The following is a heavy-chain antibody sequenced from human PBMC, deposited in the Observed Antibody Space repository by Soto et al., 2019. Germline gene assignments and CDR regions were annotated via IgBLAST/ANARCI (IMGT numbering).Heavy chain of an antibody. CDR3: ARGGYAARPGTYYYGMDV. V-gene: IGHV4-30-2*01. CDR2: IYHSGST. Sequence: QLQLQESGSGLVKPSQTLSLTCAVSGGSISSGGYSWSWIRQPPGKGLEWIGYIYHSGSTYYNPSLKSRVTISVDRSKNQFSLKLSSVTAADTAVYYCARGGYAARPGTYYYGMDVWGQGTTVTVSS. CDR1: GGSISSGGYS. J-gene: IGHJ6*02. D-gene: IGHD3-22*01.